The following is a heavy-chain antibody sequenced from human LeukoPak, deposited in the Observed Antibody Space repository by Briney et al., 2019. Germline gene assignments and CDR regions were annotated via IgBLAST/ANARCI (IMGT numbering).Heavy chain of an antibody. CDR3: ARAHSGYDYNWFDP. Sequence: SESLSLTCPVSVASIWSSDYYWGWIRQPPGKGLESIGSIYDSGSTYYNPSLKSRVTISVDTSKNQFSLKLSSVTAADTAVYYCARAHSGYDYNWFDPWGQGTLVTVSS. CDR1: VASIWSSDYY. J-gene: IGHJ5*02. V-gene: IGHV4-39*07. D-gene: IGHD5-12*01. CDR2: IYDSGST.